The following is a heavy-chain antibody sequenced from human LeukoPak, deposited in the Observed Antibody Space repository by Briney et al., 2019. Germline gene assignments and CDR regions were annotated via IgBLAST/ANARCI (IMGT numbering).Heavy chain of an antibody. CDR3: AREGETGYRYNWVDP. CDR2: INEDGSRK. D-gene: IGHD3-9*01. Sequence: HPGGSLRLSCAASGFTFSNSWMTWVRQAPGKGLEWVANINEDGSRKYYADSVRGRFTISRDNAKDSLYLQMHSLGAEDTALYWCAREGETGYRYNWVDPWGRGTLVTVSS. V-gene: IGHV3-7*01. J-gene: IGHJ5*02. CDR1: GFTFSNSW.